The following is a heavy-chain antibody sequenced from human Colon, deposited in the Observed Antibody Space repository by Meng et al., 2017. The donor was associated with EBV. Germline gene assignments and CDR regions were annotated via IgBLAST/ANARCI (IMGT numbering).Heavy chain of an antibody. J-gene: IGHJ4*02. Sequence: QGQLQESGPGLVKPPEPLSPTCAVSGDSLSSANWWSWVRQPPGKGLEWIGEIHHNGNTNYNPSLKSRVTISVDKSKNQFVLKVTSVTAADTAVYYCARTAICIGGSCTTWDYWGQGALVTVSS. V-gene: IGHV4-4*03. CDR3: ARTAICIGGSCTTWDY. D-gene: IGHD2-15*01. CDR2: IHHNGNT. CDR1: GDSLSSANW.